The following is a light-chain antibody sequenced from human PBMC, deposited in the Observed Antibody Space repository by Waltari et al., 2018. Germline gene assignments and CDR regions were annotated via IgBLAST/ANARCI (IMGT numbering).Light chain of an antibody. CDR2: WAS. CDR3: QQYYSTPRT. V-gene: IGKV4-1*01. Sequence: QSVLYSSNNKNYLAWYQQRPGQPPKLLIYWASTRESGFPDRFSGSGSGTDFTLTISSLQAEDVAVYYCQQYYSTPRTFGQGTKVEIE. J-gene: IGKJ1*01. CDR1: QSVLYSSNNKNY.